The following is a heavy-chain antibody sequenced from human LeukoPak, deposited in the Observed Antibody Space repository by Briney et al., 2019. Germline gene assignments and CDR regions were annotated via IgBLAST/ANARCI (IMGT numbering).Heavy chain of an antibody. CDR2: ISAFNGNT. V-gene: IGHV1-18*01. Sequence: ASVKVSCKASGYIFTSYGISWVRQASGQGLEWMGWISAFNGNTNYAQEFQGRVTMTIDTSTSTAYMELRSLRSDDTAVYYCARDVATQGGYCSSTSCYGAAGYWGQGTLVTVSS. CDR3: ARDVATQGGYCSSTSCYGAAGY. J-gene: IGHJ4*02. D-gene: IGHD2-2*01. CDR1: GYIFTSYG.